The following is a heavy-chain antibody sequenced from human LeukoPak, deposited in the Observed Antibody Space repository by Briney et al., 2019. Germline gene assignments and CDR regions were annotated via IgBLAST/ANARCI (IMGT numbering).Heavy chain of an antibody. CDR2: INQSGST. Sequence: SETLSLTCTVSGGSLSPYYWSWIRQPPGGGLEWLGEINQSGSTNYNPSLKSRVTISVEKFKNQFSLTLTSVTAADTAVYYCATLGGLYYESHGYPDFDHWGQGTLVTVSP. J-gene: IGHJ4*02. V-gene: IGHV4-34*01. CDR3: ATLGGLYYESHGYPDFDH. CDR1: GGSLSPYY. D-gene: IGHD3-22*01.